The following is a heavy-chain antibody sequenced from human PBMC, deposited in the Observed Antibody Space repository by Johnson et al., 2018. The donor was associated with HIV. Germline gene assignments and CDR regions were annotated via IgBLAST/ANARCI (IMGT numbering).Heavy chain of an antibody. J-gene: IGHJ3*02. Sequence: EVQLVESGGGVVQPGGSLRLSCAASGFTVSSNYMSWVRQAPGKGQEWVSVFYSGGSTYYADPVKGRFPLSRDNSKNTLYLRLNSLRPEYSAVYYCAKDVSVVTPSGSFDIWGQGTRVTVSS. V-gene: IGHV3-66*02. CDR1: GFTVSSNY. D-gene: IGHD4-23*01. CDR2: FYSGGST. CDR3: AKDVSVVTPSGSFDI.